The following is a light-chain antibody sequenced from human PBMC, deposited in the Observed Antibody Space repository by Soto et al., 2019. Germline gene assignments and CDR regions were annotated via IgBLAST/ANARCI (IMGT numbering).Light chain of an antibody. V-gene: IGKV1-5*01. J-gene: IGKJ1*01. CDR1: RSISNY. CDR3: QQYDRYSPET. CDR2: DAS. Sequence: DIQMTQSPSTLSASVGDRVTITCRASRSISNYLAWYQQKPGKAPKLLIYDASSLESGVPSRFSGSGSGTEFTLTISNLQPDDCATYYCQQYDRYSPETFGQGTKVEIK.